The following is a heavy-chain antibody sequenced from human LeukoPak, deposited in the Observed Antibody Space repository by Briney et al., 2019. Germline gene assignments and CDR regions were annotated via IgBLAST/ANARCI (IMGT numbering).Heavy chain of an antibody. CDR2: IHAIGSN. Sequence: PETLSLTCSGSGGPLRESYWELIRHSAATGMEWIGRIHAIGSNNYKPFLESRVIMSLDMSKRQFSLTLSAVTAADTATYYCARILDRDVWGQGTLVTVSP. D-gene: IGHD3-22*01. V-gene: IGHV4-4*07. CDR3: ARILDRDV. CDR1: GGPLRESY. J-gene: IGHJ3*01.